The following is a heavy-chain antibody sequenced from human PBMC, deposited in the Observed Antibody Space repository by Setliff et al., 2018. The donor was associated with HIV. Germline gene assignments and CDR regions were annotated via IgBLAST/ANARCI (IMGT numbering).Heavy chain of an antibody. CDR1: GGSISNSRYY. CDR3: AKTNIPMPRSGTRLES. CDR2: IYYSGST. D-gene: IGHD2-2*02. J-gene: IGHJ4*02. Sequence: SETLSLTCTVSGGSISNSRYYWSWIRQPPGKGLEWIGSIYYSGSTYYNPSLKSRVTISVDTSKNQFSLKLSSVTAADAAVYYCAKTNIPMPRSGTRLESWGPGRLVTVSS. V-gene: IGHV4-39*01.